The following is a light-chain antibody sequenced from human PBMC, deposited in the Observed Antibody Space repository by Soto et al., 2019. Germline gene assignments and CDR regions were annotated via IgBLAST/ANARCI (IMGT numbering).Light chain of an antibody. J-gene: IGLJ1*01. V-gene: IGLV1-47*01. CDR2: RNN. CDR1: TSNIGSNY. CDR3: TSYTSSFTHL. Sequence: QSVLTQPPSASGTPGQGVTISCSGSTSNIGSNYVYWYQQLPGTAPKLLIYRNNQRPSGVPDRFSGSKSGTSASLAISGLQTEDEADYYCTSYTSSFTHLFGTGTKVTV.